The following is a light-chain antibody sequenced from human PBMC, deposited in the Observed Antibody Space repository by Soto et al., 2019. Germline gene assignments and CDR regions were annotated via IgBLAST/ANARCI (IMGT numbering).Light chain of an antibody. CDR1: QTLSTNS. J-gene: IGKJ3*01. Sequence: EIVLTQSPGTLSLSPGERATLSCRASQTLSTNSLAWYQQRPGQTPRLLIYAASTRDTDIPDRFNGSGSGTDVALTISRLEPEDFALYYCQQYNDSPLTFGPGTKVYVK. CDR2: AAS. V-gene: IGKV3-20*01. CDR3: QQYNDSPLT.